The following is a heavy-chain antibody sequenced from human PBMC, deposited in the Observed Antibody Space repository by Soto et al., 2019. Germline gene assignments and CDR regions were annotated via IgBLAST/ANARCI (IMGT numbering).Heavy chain of an antibody. Sequence: SVKVSCKASGGTFSSYAISWVRQAPGQGLEWMGGIIPIFGTANYAQKFQGRVTITADESTSTAYMELSRLRSDDTAVYYCARDLSTRDGYNYDAFDIWGQGTMVTVSS. J-gene: IGHJ3*02. D-gene: IGHD5-12*01. CDR3: ARDLSTRDGYNYDAFDI. CDR2: IIPIFGTA. CDR1: GGTFSSYA. V-gene: IGHV1-69*13.